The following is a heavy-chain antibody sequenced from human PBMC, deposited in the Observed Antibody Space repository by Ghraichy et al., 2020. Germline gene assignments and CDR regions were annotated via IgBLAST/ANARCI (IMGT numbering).Heavy chain of an antibody. Sequence: GVSLRLSCAGSGFTFTKYAMSWVRQAPGKGLEWVSSISGSGGGTYYADSVKGRFTVSRDNSRNTLYLQMNSLRAEDSAIYYCAKAGWGYSSSTDNWFDPWGQGALVTVSS. V-gene: IGHV3-23*01. D-gene: IGHD6-6*01. CDR2: ISGSGGGT. J-gene: IGHJ5*02. CDR3: AKAGWGYSSSTDNWFDP. CDR1: GFTFTKYA.